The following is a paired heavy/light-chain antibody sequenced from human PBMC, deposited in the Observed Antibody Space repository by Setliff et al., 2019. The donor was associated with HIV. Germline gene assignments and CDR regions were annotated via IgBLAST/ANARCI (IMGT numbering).Heavy chain of an antibody. CDR1: GYTFTNYG. D-gene: IGHD2-2*01. V-gene: IGHV1-18*01. J-gene: IGHJ5*02. CDR3: ARDPRDIVMEPAAVVAAVWFDP. Sequence: QFQLVQSGAEVKKPGASVKVSCKASGYTFTNYGISWVRQAPGQGLEWMGWISAHNGNRNYAQKFQGRVTMTTDTSTSTAYMEMRSLRSDDTAVYYCARDPRDIVMEPAAVVAAVWFDPWGQGTLVTVSS. CDR2: ISAHNGNR.
Light chain of an antibody. CDR1: SSNIGSYF. CDR3: ATWDDSLSGV. J-gene: IGLJ3*02. CDR2: RNN. Sequence: QSVLTQPPSASGTPGQTVTISCSGGSSNIGSYFVYWYQQLPGTAPKLLIYRNNQRPSGVPDRFSGSKSGTSASLAISGLRSEDEADYYCATWDDSLSGVFGGGTKLTVL. V-gene: IGLV1-47*01.